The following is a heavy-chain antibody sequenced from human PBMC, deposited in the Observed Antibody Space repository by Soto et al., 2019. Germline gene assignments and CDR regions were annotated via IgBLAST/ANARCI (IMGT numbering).Heavy chain of an antibody. CDR1: GGSFSGYY. J-gene: IGHJ6*02. CDR2: INHSGST. D-gene: IGHD3-10*01. Sequence: SETLSLTCAVYGGSFSGYYGSWIRQPPGKGLEWIGEINHSGSTNYNPSLKSRVTISVDTSKNQFSLKLSSVTAADTAVYYCARTAAVRGVIKYYYYYGMDVWGQGTTVTVSS. V-gene: IGHV4-34*01. CDR3: ARTAAVRGVIKYYYYYGMDV.